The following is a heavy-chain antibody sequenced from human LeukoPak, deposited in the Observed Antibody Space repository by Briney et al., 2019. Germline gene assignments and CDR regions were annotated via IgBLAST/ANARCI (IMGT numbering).Heavy chain of an antibody. D-gene: IGHD1/OR15-1a*01. Sequence: SETLSLTCTVSGGSISGYYWSWIRQPAGKGLEWIGRIYTTGSTNYNPSLKSRVTMSVDTSKHQFSLKLSSVTAADTAVHYCVKVYSWNNVFDPWGQGTLVTVSS. CDR2: IYTTGST. V-gene: IGHV4-4*07. J-gene: IGHJ5*02. CDR1: GGSISGYY. CDR3: VKVYSWNNVFDP.